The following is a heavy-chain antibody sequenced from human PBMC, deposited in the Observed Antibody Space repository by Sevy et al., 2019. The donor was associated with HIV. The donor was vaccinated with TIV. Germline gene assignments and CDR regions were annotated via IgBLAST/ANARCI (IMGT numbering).Heavy chain of an antibody. V-gene: IGHV3-11*01. J-gene: IGHJ4*02. CDR1: GFTFSDYY. Sequence: GGSLRLSCAASGFTFSDYYMSWIRQAPGKGLEWISYISSSGSTIYYADSVKGRFTISRDNAKNSLYLQMNSLRAEDTAVYYCAREGPFDSSGQPLDYWGQGTLVTVSS. CDR2: ISSSGSTI. D-gene: IGHD3-22*01. CDR3: AREGPFDSSGQPLDY.